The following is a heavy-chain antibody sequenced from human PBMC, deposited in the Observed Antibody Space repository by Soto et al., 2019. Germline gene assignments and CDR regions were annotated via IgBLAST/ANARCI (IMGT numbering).Heavy chain of an antibody. CDR1: GGYVSSGSHY. CDR3: ARDRWFDP. V-gene: IGHV4-61*01. Sequence: SETLSLTCTVSGGYVSSGSHYWSWIRQPPGKGLEWIGYIYYSGSTNYNPSLKSRVTISADTSKNQFSLKLSSVTAADTAVYYCARDRWFDPWGQGTLVTVSS. CDR2: IYYSGST. J-gene: IGHJ5*02.